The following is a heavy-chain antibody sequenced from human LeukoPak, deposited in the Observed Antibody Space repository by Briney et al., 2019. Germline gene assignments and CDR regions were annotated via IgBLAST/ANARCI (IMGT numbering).Heavy chain of an antibody. CDR3: ARVKPDYYYYYGMDV. CDR1: GYTFTSYY. Sequence: ASVKVPCKVSGYTFTSYYMHWVRQAPGQGLEWMGIINPSGGSTSYAQKFQGRVTMTRDTSTSTVYMELSSLRSEDTAVYYCARVKPDYYYYYGMDVWGQGTTVTVSS. V-gene: IGHV1-46*01. J-gene: IGHJ6*02. D-gene: IGHD1-14*01. CDR2: INPSGGST.